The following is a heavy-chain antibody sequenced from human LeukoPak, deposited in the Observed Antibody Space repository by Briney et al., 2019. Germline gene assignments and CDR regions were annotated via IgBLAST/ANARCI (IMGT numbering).Heavy chain of an antibody. CDR2: ISSSSSYI. D-gene: IGHD3-22*01. V-gene: IGHV3-21*01. J-gene: IGHJ4*02. Sequence: GGSLRLSCAASGFTFSSYSMNWVRQAPGKGLEWVSSISSSSSYIYYADSVKGRFTISRDNAKNSLYLQMNSLRAEDTAVYYCARDLYYYDSSGFLPYWGQGTLVTVSS. CDR3: ARDLYYYDSSGFLPY. CDR1: GFTFSSYS.